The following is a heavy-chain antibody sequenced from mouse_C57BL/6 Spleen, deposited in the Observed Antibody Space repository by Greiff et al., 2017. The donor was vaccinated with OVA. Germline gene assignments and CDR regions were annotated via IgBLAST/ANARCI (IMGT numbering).Heavy chain of an antibody. V-gene: IGHV1-80*01. J-gene: IGHJ3*01. CDR1: GYAFSSYW. D-gene: IGHD2-3*01. Sequence: VQGVESGAELVKPGASVKISCKASGYAFSSYWMNWVKQRPGKGLEWIGQIYPGDGDTNYNGKFKGKATLTADKSSSTAYMQLSSLTSEDSAVYFCARFYDGYPTFAYWGQGTLVTVSA. CDR2: IYPGDGDT. CDR3: ARFYDGYPTFAY.